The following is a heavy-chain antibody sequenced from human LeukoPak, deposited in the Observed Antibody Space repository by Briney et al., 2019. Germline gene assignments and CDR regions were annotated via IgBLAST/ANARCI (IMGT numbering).Heavy chain of an antibody. V-gene: IGHV7-4-1*02. D-gene: IGHD6-6*01. CDR1: GYTFTNYA. Sequence: ASVKVSCKASGYTFTNYAMNWVRRAPGQGLEWVGWINTNTGNPTYAQAFTGRFVFSLDTSVSTAYLQISSLKAEDTAVYYCARSIAARSFDYWGQGTLVTVSS. J-gene: IGHJ4*02. CDR2: INTNTGNP. CDR3: ARSIAARSFDY.